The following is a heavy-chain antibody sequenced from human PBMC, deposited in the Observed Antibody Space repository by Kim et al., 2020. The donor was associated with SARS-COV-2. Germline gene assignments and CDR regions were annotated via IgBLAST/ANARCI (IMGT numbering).Heavy chain of an antibody. CDR1: GFTFSSYG. D-gene: IGHD7-27*01. J-gene: IGHJ4*02. CDR3: ARGQPGDPFDY. CDR2: IWYDGSNK. Sequence: GGSLRLSCAASGFTFSSYGMHWVRQAPGKGLEWVAVIWYDGSNKYYADSVKGRFTISRDNSKNTLYLQMNSLRAEDTAVYYCARGQPGDPFDYWGQGTLVTVSS. V-gene: IGHV3-33*08.